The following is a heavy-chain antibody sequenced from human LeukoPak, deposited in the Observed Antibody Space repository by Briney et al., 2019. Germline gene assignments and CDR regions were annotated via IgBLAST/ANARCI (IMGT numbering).Heavy chain of an antibody. CDR2: ISPGDSEA. CDR3: ARRYCSSTSCNPYFFDF. Sequence: GESLKISCKGSGYTFTNYYIGWVRQMPGEGLEWMGIISPGDSEARYSPSFQGQVTISADKSISTAYLRWSSLKASDSAIYYCARRYCSSTSCNPYFFDFWGQGTLVTVSS. CDR1: GYTFTNYY. D-gene: IGHD2-2*01. J-gene: IGHJ4*02. V-gene: IGHV5-51*01.